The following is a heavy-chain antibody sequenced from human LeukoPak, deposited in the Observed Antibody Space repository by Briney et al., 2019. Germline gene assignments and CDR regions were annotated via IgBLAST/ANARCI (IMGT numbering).Heavy chain of an antibody. J-gene: IGHJ3*02. CDR1: GYTFTGYY. D-gene: IGHD6-19*01. Sequence: ASVKVSCKASGYTFTGYYMHWVRQAPGQGLEWMGWINPNSGGTNYAQKFQGRVTMTRDTSISTAYMELSRLRSDDTAVYYCARARGDQQWLVEFAFDIWGQGTMVTVSS. V-gene: IGHV1-2*02. CDR2: INPNSGGT. CDR3: ARARGDQQWLVEFAFDI.